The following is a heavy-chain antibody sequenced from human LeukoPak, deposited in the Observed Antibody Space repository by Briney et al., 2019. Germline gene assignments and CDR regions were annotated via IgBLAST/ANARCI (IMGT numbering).Heavy chain of an antibody. CDR3: VKAVPPVDTAMVTPTLGY. V-gene: IGHV3-23*01. CDR1: EFDFSSHA. CDR2: ISISGSKT. D-gene: IGHD5-18*01. J-gene: IGHJ4*02. Sequence: PGGSLRLSCAASEFDFSSHAMTWVRQAPGKGLEWVSAISISGSKTYYADSVKGRFTISRDNSKNTLYLQMSSLRAEDTAVYYCVKAVPPVDTAMVTPTLGYWGQGTLVTVSS.